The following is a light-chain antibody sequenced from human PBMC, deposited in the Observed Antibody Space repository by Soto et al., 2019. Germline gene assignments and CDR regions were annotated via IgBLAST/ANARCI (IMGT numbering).Light chain of an antibody. V-gene: IGKV3-20*01. J-gene: IGKJ1*01. CDR3: QQYGSSPWT. CDR1: QSVSSSY. CDR2: GAS. Sequence: EIVLTQSPGTLSLSPWERATLSCRASQSVSSSYLAGYQQKPGPAPRLLIYGASSRDTGIPERVSGSGSGTDVTLTISRLEPEDFAVEDCQQYGSSPWTFGQGTKVDIK.